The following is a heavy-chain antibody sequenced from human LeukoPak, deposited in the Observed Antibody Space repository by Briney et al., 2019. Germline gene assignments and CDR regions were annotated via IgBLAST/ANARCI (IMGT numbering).Heavy chain of an antibody. Sequence: SETLSLTCAVYGGSFSGYYWSWIRQPPGKGLEWIGEINHSGSTNYNPSLKSRVTISVDTSKNQFSLKLSSVTAADTAVYYCARVFTVYGGNSKHRGYYGMDVWGQGTTVTVSS. V-gene: IGHV4-34*01. D-gene: IGHD4-23*01. CDR2: INHSGST. CDR1: GGSFSGYY. J-gene: IGHJ6*02. CDR3: ARVFTVYGGNSKHRGYYGMDV.